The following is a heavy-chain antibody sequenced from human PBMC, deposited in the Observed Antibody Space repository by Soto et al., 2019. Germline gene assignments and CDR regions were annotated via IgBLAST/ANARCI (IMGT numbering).Heavy chain of an antibody. J-gene: IGHJ4*02. D-gene: IGHD4-17*01. V-gene: IGHV3-30-3*01. CDR2: ISYDGSNK. Sequence: GGSLRLSCAASGFTFSSYAMHWVRQAPGKGLEWVAVISYDGSNKYYADSVKGRFTISRDNSKNTLYLQMNSLRAEDTAVYYCARDYSSYGDYYFDYWGQGTLVTVSS. CDR3: ARDYSSYGDYYFDY. CDR1: GFTFSSYA.